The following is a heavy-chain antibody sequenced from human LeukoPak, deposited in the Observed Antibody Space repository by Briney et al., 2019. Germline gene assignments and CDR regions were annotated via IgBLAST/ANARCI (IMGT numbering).Heavy chain of an antibody. J-gene: IGHJ4*02. V-gene: IGHV3-23*01. D-gene: IGHD5-18*01. CDR3: AKDLGNSFGYENVFDY. Sequence: GGSLRLSCAASGFTFSSYAMNWVRQAPGKGLEWVSGISRSADNTCYTDSVKGRFTISRDNPKNTLYLQMSSLRAEDTAVYYCAKDLGNSFGYENVFDYWGQGTLVTVSS. CDR1: GFTFSSYA. CDR2: ISRSADNT.